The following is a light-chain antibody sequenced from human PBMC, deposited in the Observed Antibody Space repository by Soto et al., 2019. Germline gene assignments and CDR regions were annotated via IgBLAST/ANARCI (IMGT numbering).Light chain of an antibody. V-gene: IGLV2-8*01. CDR3: SSYAGSNIVV. CDR1: SNDVGGYNF. Sequence: QCALTQPPSASGSPGQSVTISCTGTSNDVGGYNFVSWYQQHPGKAPKLMIYEVSERPSGLPDRFSGSKSDNTASLTVSGLQAEDEADYYCSSYAGSNIVVFVGGTKLTGL. J-gene: IGLJ2*01. CDR2: EVS.